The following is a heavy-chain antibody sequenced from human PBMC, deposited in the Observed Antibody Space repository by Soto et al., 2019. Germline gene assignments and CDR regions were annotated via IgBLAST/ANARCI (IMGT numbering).Heavy chain of an antibody. CDR2: ISPTGTFM. CDR3: ARGGLYGDLPGWTGNAFDL. CDR1: GFAFSSYN. V-gene: IGHV3-21*01. J-gene: IGHJ3*01. D-gene: IGHD4-17*01. Sequence: VQLVESGGGLVKPGGPLRLSCAASGFAFSSYNMHWVRQAPGKGLEWVSSISPTGTFMHSADSLKDRFSISRDNAENSWYLEMPSVRAEDTAVYYCARGGLYGDLPGWTGNAFDLWGQVTMVTVSS.